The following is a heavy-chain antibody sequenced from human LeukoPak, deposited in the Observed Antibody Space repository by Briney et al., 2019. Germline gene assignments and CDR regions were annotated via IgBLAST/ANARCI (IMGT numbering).Heavy chain of an antibody. J-gene: IGHJ4*02. CDR1: GFTFSSYW. D-gene: IGHD2-15*01. V-gene: IGHV3-74*01. CDR3: AKPHRYCSGGSCHVFDY. Sequence: GGSLRFSCAASGFTFSSYWMHWVRQGPGKGLVWVSKINGDGSSTSYADSVRGRFTISRDNAKNTLYLQMNSLRAEDTAVYYCAKPHRYCSGGSCHVFDYWGQGTLVTVSS. CDR2: INGDGSST.